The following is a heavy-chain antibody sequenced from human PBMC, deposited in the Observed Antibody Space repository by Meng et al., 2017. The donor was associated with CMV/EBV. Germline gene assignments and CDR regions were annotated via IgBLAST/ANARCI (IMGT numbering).Heavy chain of an antibody. CDR1: GFTFSSYA. J-gene: IGHJ6*02. CDR2: ISYDGSNK. Sequence: GESLKISCAASGFTFSSYAMHWVRQAPGKGLEWVAFISYDGSNKYYADSVKGRFTISRDNYKNTLYLQMNSLRAEDTAVYYCARYYPPFTMVRGVTLSDGMDVWGQGTTVTVSS. CDR3: ARYYPPFTMVRGVTLSDGMDV. D-gene: IGHD3-10*01. V-gene: IGHV3-30*04.